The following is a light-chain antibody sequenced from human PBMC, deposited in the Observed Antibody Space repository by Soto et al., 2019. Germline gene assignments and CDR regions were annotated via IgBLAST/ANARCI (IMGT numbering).Light chain of an antibody. V-gene: IGLV2-14*03. CDR1: SSDVGGYNY. J-gene: IGLJ1*01. CDR3: SSYTTSNTRQIV. CDR2: DVS. Sequence: QSVLAQPASVSGCPGQSMTISCTGTSSDVGGYNYVSWYQHHPGKAPKLIIYDVSNRPSGVSIRFPGSKSDKTASLTISGLQPEDEADYHCSSYTTSNTRQIVFGTGTKVTVL.